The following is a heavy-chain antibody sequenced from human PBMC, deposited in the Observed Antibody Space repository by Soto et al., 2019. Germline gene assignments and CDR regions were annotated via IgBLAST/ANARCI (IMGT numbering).Heavy chain of an antibody. CDR3: ASWQWLVSKQTKKDY. Sequence: PSETLSLTCAVYGGSFSGYYWSWLRQPPGKGLEWIGEINHSGSTSYNPSLKSRVTISGDTSKNQFSLKLSSVTAADTAVYYCASWQWLVSKQTKKDYWGQGALVTVSS. CDR1: GGSFSGYY. CDR2: INHSGST. J-gene: IGHJ4*02. D-gene: IGHD6-19*01. V-gene: IGHV4-34*01.